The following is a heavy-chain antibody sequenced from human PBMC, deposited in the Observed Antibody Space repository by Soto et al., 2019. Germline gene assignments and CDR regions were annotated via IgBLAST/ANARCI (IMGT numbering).Heavy chain of an antibody. CDR3: ARRRSTTGWFDP. CDR2: IYYSGST. D-gene: IGHD6-25*01. J-gene: IGHJ5*02. CDR1: GGSISSSSYY. Sequence: SETLSLTCTVSGGSISSSSYYWGWIRQPPGKGLEWIGNIYYSGSTYYNPSLKSRVTMSVDTSQNQFSLKLSSVTAADTAVYYCARRRSTTGWFDPWGQGTLVTVSS. V-gene: IGHV4-39*01.